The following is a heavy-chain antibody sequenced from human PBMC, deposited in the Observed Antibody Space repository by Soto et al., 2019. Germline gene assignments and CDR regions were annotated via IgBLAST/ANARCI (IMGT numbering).Heavy chain of an antibody. J-gene: IGHJ1*01. CDR1: GFTFSSYS. V-gene: IGHV3-21*01. D-gene: IGHD2-2*03. CDR3: ARDSPGYCSSTSCSKAKYFHH. CDR2: ISSSSSYI. Sequence: EVQLVESGGGLVKPGGSLRLSCAASGFTFSSYSMNWVRQAPGKGLEWVSYISSSSSYIYYADSVKGRFTISRDNAKDSPYLQMNSLRAEDTAVYYCARDSPGYCSSTSCSKAKYFHHWGQGTLVTVSS.